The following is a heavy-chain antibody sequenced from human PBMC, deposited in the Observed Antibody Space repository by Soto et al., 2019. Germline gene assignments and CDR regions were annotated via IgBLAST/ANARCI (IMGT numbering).Heavy chain of an antibody. V-gene: IGHV4-30-4*01. CDR1: GGSITSGDYY. Sequence: SETLSLTCTVSGGSITSGDYYWSWIRQPPGKGLECVGYIYYGGSTYYNPSLKSRITISLDTPKNQFSLDLTSVTAADTAVYYCASGSTVITTLDFWGQGTLVTVSS. D-gene: IGHD4-17*01. CDR2: IYYGGST. J-gene: IGHJ4*02. CDR3: ASGSTVITTLDF.